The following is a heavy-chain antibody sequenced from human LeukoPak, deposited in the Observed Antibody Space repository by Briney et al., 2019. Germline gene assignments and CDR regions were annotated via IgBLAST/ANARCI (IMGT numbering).Heavy chain of an antibody. J-gene: IGHJ6*03. CDR2: INPNSGGT. V-gene: IGHV1-2*02. Sequence: ASVKVSCKASVYTFTGYYMHWVRQAPGQGLEWMGWINPNSGGTNYAQKFQGRVTMTRDTSISTAYMELSRLRSDDTAVYYCARAEYDFWCGYYPGVDYYYMDVWGKGTTVTVSS. CDR1: VYTFTGYY. D-gene: IGHD3-3*01. CDR3: ARAEYDFWCGYYPGVDYYYMDV.